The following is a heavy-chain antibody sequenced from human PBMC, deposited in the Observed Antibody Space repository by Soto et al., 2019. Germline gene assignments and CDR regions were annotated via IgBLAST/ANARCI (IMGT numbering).Heavy chain of an antibody. Sequence: PSETLRVPWTVVGGSIGDHYWSLIRQPPGKGLEWIGYIYYSGSTNYNPSLKSRVTISVDTSKNQFSLKLSSVTAADTAVYYCAGNCGGDCYTDYWGQGTLVTVSS. V-gene: IGHV4-59*11. J-gene: IGHJ4*02. CDR3: AGNCGGDCYTDY. CDR1: GGSIGDHY. CDR2: IYYSGST. D-gene: IGHD2-21*02.